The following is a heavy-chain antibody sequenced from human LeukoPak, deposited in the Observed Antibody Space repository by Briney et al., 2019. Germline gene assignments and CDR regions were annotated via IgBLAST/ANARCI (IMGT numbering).Heavy chain of an antibody. CDR2: INPSGGST. CDR3: ARGFSWELGAFDV. D-gene: IGHD1-26*01. CDR1: GYTFTSYY. V-gene: IGHV1-46*01. J-gene: IGHJ3*01. Sequence: EASVKVSCKASGYTFTSYYMHWVRQAPGQGLEWMGIINPSGGSTSYAQKLQGRVTMTRDTSTSTIYMELSRLRSDDTAVYYCARGFSWELGAFDVWGQGTMVTVSS.